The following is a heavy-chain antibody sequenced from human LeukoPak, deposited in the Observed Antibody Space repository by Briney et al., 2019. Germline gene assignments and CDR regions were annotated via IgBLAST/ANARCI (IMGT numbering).Heavy chain of an antibody. CDR2: ISDTGDST. V-gene: IGHV3-23*01. CDR3: AKKWAIDV. Sequence: GGSLRLSCTASGFTFSSYAMSWVRQAPGKGLEWVSSISDTGDSTYYADSVKGRFTISRDNSKNTLYLQMNSLRAEDTAVYYCAKKWAIDVWGKGTTVTISS. J-gene: IGHJ6*04. CDR1: GFTFSSYA. D-gene: IGHD1-26*01.